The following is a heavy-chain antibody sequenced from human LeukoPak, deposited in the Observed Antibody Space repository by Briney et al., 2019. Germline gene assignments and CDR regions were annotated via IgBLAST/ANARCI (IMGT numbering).Heavy chain of an antibody. J-gene: IGHJ4*02. V-gene: IGHV3-21*01. CDR1: GFTFSSYN. CDR3: ARDLDREGGIGYY. CDR2: ISTTSSYI. D-gene: IGHD3-16*02. Sequence: PGGSLRLSCAASGFTFSSYNMNSVRQAPGKGLEWVSSISTTSSYIYYADSVKGRFAISRDDAKDSLYLQMNSLRAEDTAVYYCARDLDREGGIGYYWGQGTLVTVSS.